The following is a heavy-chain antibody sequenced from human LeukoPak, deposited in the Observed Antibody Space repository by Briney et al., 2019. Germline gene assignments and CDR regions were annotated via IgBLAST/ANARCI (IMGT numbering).Heavy chain of an antibody. CDR1: GGTFSSYT. CDR2: IILILGIA. J-gene: IGHJ6*02. Sequence: SVKVSCKASGGTFSSYTISWVRQAPGQGLEWMGRIILILGIANYAQKFQGRVTITADKSTSTAYMELSSLRSEDTAVYYCAGAAYNWNDYYYYGMDVWGQGTTVTVSS. CDR3: AGAAYNWNDYYYYGMDV. D-gene: IGHD1-20*01. V-gene: IGHV1-69*02.